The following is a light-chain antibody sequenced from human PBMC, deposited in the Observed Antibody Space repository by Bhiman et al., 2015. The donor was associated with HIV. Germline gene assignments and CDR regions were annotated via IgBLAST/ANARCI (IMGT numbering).Light chain of an antibody. CDR3: QAWDSSTYV. CDR1: KLGDKY. Sequence: SYELTQPPSVSVSPGQTASITCSGDKLGDKYVCWYQQKPGQSPVVVIYQDNKRPSGIPGRFSGSNSGNTATLTITGTQAMDEADYYCQAWDSSTYVFGTGTKVTVL. V-gene: IGLV3-1*01. J-gene: IGLJ1*01. CDR2: QDN.